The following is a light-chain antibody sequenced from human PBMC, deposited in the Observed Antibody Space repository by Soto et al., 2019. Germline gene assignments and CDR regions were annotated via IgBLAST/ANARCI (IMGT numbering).Light chain of an antibody. CDR1: QGVNSIY. CDR3: QQYGDSPTT. CDR2: DAS. V-gene: IGKV3-20*01. J-gene: IGKJ1*01. Sequence: EIVLTQSPGTLSLSPGERATLSCRASQGVNSIYLAWYQQKPGQAPRLLIYDASSRATGIPDRFSGSGSGTDFTLTISRLEPEDFAMYYCQQYGDSPTTFGQGTKVEIK.